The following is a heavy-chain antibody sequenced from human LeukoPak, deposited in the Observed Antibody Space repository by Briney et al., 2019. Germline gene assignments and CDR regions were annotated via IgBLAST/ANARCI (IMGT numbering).Heavy chain of an antibody. J-gene: IGHJ4*02. V-gene: IGHV1-24*01. CDR1: GYTLTELS. CDR3: ATDRPQRSMDYDSSGYFFGY. Sequence: GASVKVSCKVSGYTLTELSMHWVRQAPGKGLEWMGGFDPEDGETIYAQKFQGRVTMTEDTSTDTAYMERSSLRSEDTAVYYCATDRPQRSMDYDSSGYFFGYWGQGTLVTVSS. CDR2: FDPEDGET. D-gene: IGHD3-22*01.